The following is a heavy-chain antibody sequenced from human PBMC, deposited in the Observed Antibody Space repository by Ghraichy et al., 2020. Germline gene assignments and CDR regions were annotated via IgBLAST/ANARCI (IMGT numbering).Heavy chain of an antibody. Sequence: SETLSLTCTVSGGSINIVSFCWGRVRPPPGKGLVWTGNINNTGTTSYNPSLKSRVNISVDTSKNEFPLRLTSVTAADTAFYFCPGPSVYGTVSYYPLEHWGQGSLVTVTP. D-gene: IGHD2-8*01. V-gene: IGHV4-39*01. J-gene: IGHJ4*02. CDR1: GGSINIVSFC. CDR3: PGPSVYGTVSYYPLEH. CDR2: INNTGTT.